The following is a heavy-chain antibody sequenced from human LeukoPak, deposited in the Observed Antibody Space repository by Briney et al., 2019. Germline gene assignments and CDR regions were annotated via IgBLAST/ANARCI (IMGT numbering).Heavy chain of an antibody. CDR2: ISSSGSTT. V-gene: IGHV3-11*01. Sequence: KAGGSLRLSCAASGFTFSDYYMSWIRQAPGKGLEWVSYISSSGSTTYYADSVKGRFTISRDNAKNSLDLQMNSLRAEDTAVYYCAREKWELHAEGYYGMDVWGQGTTVTVSS. CDR3: AREKWELHAEGYYGMDV. CDR1: GFTFSDYY. D-gene: IGHD1-26*01. J-gene: IGHJ6*02.